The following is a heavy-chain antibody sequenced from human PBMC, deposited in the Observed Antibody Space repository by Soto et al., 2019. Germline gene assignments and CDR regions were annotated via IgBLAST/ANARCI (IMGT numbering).Heavy chain of an antibody. CDR1: GGSISSYY. V-gene: IGHV4-4*07. J-gene: IGHJ4*02. Sequence: SETLSLTCTVSGGSISSYYWSWIRRPAGKGLEWIGRIYTSGSTNYNPSLKSRVTMSVDTSKNQFSLKLSSVTAADTAVYYCARETRIGGSYPAGRAYDYWGQGTVVTVSS. CDR3: ARETRIGGSYPAGRAYDY. D-gene: IGHD3-3*01. CDR2: IYTSGST.